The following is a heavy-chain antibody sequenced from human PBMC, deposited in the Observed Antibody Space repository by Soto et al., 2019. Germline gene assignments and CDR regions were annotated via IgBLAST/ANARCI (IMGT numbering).Heavy chain of an antibody. CDR1: GFTFSSYG. Sequence: PRGSLRLSCAASGFTFSSYGMLWVRQAPGKGLEWVAVISYDGSNKYYADSVKGRFTISRDNSKNTLYLQMNSLRAEDTAVYYCASRPGYSGFDYWGQGTLVTVSS. CDR3: ASRPGYSGFDY. J-gene: IGHJ4*02. V-gene: IGHV3-30*03. CDR2: ISYDGSNK. D-gene: IGHD5-12*01.